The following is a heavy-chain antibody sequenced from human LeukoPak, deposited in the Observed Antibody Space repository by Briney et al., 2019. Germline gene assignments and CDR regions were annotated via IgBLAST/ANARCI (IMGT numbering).Heavy chain of an antibody. Sequence: PGGSLRLSCEASGFTFSSYWMHWVRQVPGKGPVWVPRINPDGSTTNYADSVKGRFTISRDNAKNMLYVQMNSLSAEDTAVYYCARGDGNFWGLPHWGQGTLVTVSS. CDR1: GFTFSSYW. J-gene: IGHJ4*02. CDR3: ARGDGNFWGLPH. CDR2: INPDGSTT. D-gene: IGHD1-7*01. V-gene: IGHV3-74*01.